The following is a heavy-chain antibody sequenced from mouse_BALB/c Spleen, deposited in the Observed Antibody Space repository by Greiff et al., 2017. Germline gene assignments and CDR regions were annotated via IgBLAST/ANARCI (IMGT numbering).Heavy chain of an antibody. CDR1: GYTFTSYY. V-gene: IGHV1S56*01. D-gene: IGHD1-1*01. CDR3: ARAVVTTRWYFDV. Sequence: VQLQQSGPELVKPGASVKMSCKASGYTFTSYYIHWVKQRPGQGLEWIGWIYPGDGSTKYNEKFKGKTTLTADKSSSTAYMLLSSLTSEDSAIYFCARAVVTTRWYFDVWGAGTTVTVSS. CDR2: IYPGDGST. J-gene: IGHJ1*01.